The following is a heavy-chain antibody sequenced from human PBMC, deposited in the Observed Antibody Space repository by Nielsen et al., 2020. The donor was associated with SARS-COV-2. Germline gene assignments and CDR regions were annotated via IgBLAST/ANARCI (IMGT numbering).Heavy chain of an antibody. CDR3: ARRSFCGADCHAFDI. CDR2: IYPDDSDT. V-gene: IGHV5-51*01. CDR1: GYTFTNHW. D-gene: IGHD2-21*02. Sequence: GESLKISCKGSGYTFTNHWIDWVRQMPGKGLEWMGIIYPDDSDTRYSPSFQGQVTISADKSNSTAYLQRNSLKAWDTAMYYCARRSFCGADCHAFDIWGQGTLVTVSS. J-gene: IGHJ3*02.